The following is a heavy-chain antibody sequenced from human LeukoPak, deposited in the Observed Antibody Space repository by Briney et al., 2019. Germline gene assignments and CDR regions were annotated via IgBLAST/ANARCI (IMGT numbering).Heavy chain of an antibody. V-gene: IGHV1-18*01. CDR1: GYTFTSYG. Sequence: ASVKVSCKASGYTFTSYGISWVRQAPGQGLEWMGWISAYNGNTNYAQKLQGRVTMTTDTSASTAYMELRSLGSDDTAVYYCARVLGITFGGVIGDYWGQGTLVTVSS. D-gene: IGHD3-16*02. J-gene: IGHJ4*02. CDR3: ARVLGITFGGVIGDY. CDR2: ISAYNGNT.